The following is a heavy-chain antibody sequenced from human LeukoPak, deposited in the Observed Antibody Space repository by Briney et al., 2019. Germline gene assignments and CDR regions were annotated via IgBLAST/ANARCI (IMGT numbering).Heavy chain of an antibody. CDR3: ARVSGYDWESFYDY. J-gene: IGHJ4*02. Sequence: SETLSLTCAVYGGSFSDYYWTWIRQPPGKGLEWIGEVNHSGSTNYNPSLKSRVTISVDTSKNQFSLKLNSVTAADTAVYYCARVSGYDWESFYDYWGQGTLVTVSS. D-gene: IGHD5-12*01. CDR2: VNHSGST. CDR1: GGSFSDYY. V-gene: IGHV4-34*01.